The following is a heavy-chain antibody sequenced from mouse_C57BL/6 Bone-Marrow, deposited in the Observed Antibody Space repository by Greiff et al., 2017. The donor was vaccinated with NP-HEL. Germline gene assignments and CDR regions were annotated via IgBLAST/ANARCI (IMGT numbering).Heavy chain of an antibody. Sequence: EVQRVESVAELVRPGASVKLSCTASGFNIKNTYMHWVKQRPEQGLEWIGRIDPANGNTKYAPKFQGKATITADTSSNPAYLQLSSLTSEDTDIYYCARWPYGYDVYYFDYWGQGTTLTVSS. V-gene: IGHV14-3*01. D-gene: IGHD2-2*01. J-gene: IGHJ2*01. CDR2: IDPANGNT. CDR1: GFNIKNTY. CDR3: ARWPYGYDVYYFDY.